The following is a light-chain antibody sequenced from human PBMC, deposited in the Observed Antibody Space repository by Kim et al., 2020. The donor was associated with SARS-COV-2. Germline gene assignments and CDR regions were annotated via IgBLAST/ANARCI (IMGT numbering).Light chain of an antibody. J-gene: IGKJ5*01. CDR1: QDIIKF. CDR3: QQYNNLQAIT. V-gene: IGKV1-33*01. Sequence: SVGDIVTITCQASQDIIKFLNSYQPKPGKAPELLISDASTLRTGVPSRFSVSASGTHFTFTISNLQPEDIATYYCQQYNNLQAITFGQGTRLEIK. CDR2: DAS.